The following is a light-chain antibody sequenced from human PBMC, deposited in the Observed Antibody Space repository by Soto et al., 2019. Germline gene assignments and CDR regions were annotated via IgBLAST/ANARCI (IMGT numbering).Light chain of an antibody. Sequence: QSVLTQPPSVSGSPGQSVNISCTGTSSDVGAYNFVSWYQQHPGKAPKLIIFDVSARPSGVPDRFSGSKSGNTASLTISGLQADDEADYYCCSYAGSYSPVLGGGTKLTVL. V-gene: IGLV2-11*01. CDR2: DVS. J-gene: IGLJ2*01. CDR3: CSYAGSYSPV. CDR1: SSDVGAYNF.